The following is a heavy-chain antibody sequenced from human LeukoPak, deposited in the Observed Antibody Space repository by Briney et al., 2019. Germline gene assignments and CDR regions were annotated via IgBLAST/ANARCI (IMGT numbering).Heavy chain of an antibody. CDR2: INPNSGGT. J-gene: IGHJ6*02. Sequence: ASVKVSCKASGYTFTGYYMHWVRQAPGQGLEWMGWINPNSGGTNYTQKFQGRVTMTRDTSISTAYMELSRLRSDDTAVYYCARDEDIVVVPAARPSYGMDVWGQGTTVTVSS. CDR3: ARDEDIVVVPAARPSYGMDV. V-gene: IGHV1-2*02. D-gene: IGHD2-2*02. CDR1: GYTFTGYY.